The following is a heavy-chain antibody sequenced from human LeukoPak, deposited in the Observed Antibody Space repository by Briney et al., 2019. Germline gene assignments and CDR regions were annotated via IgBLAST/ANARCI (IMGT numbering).Heavy chain of an antibody. CDR1: GFTFDDYT. CDR2: ISWDVGST. V-gene: IGHV3-43*01. Sequence: GGSLRLSCAASGFTFDDYTMHWVRQAPGKGLEWVSLISWDVGSTYYADSMKGRFTISRDSSKNSLYLQMNSLRTEDTALYYCAKSTARLVSDYYYYMDVWGKGTTVTVSS. D-gene: IGHD6-6*01. CDR3: AKSTARLVSDYYYYMDV. J-gene: IGHJ6*03.